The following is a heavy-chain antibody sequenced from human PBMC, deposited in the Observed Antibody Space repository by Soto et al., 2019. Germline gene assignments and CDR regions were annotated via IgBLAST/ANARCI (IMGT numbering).Heavy chain of an antibody. V-gene: IGHV3-43*02. J-gene: IGHJ4*02. CDR3: AKDSVARSRHGTAADY. D-gene: IGHD2-2*01. Sequence: GSLRLSCAASGFTFDDYAMHWVRQAPGKGLEWVSLISGDGGSTYYADSVKGRFTISRDNGKNSLYLQMNSLRTEDTALYYCAKDSVARSRHGTAADYWGQGTLVTVSS. CDR2: ISGDGGST. CDR1: GFTFDDYA.